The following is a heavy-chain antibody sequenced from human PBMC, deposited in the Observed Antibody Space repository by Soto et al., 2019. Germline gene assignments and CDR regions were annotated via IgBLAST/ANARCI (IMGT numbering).Heavy chain of an antibody. D-gene: IGHD3-10*01. J-gene: IGHJ6*02. V-gene: IGHV1-18*04. CDR2: ISGYNGNT. Sequence: QVQLVQSGAEVKKPGASVKVSCKASGYTFTSYGVSWVRQAPGQGLEWMGWISGYNGNTNYAQKLQGRVTMTTDTSPSTDYMELRSLRSDDTAVYYCARAGKYYYGSGSPYYYGMDVWGQGITVTVSS. CDR1: GYTFTSYG. CDR3: ARAGKYYYGSGSPYYYGMDV.